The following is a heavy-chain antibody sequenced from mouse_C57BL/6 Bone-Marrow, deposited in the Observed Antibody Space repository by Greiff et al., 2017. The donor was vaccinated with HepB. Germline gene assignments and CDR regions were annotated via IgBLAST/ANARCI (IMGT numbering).Heavy chain of an antibody. Sequence: EVMLVESGGGLVKPGGSLKLSCAASGFTFSSYAMSWVRQTPEKRLEWVATISVGGSYTYYPDNVKGRFTISRDNAKNNLYLQMSHLKSEDTAMYYCARDPIYYYGSSYAMDYWGQGTSVTVSS. CDR1: GFTFSSYA. CDR3: ARDPIYYYGSSYAMDY. V-gene: IGHV5-4*01. J-gene: IGHJ4*01. CDR2: ISVGGSYT. D-gene: IGHD1-1*01.